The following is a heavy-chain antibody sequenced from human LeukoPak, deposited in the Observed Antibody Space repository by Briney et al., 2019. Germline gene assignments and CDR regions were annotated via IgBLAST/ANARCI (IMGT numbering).Heavy chain of an antibody. J-gene: IGHJ4*02. CDR2: IKQDESEK. CDR1: GFTFSSYW. D-gene: IGHD5-12*01. Sequence: GGSLRLSCAASGFTFSSYWMSWVRQAPGKGLEWVANIKQDESEKYYVDSVKGRFTISRDNAKNSLYLQMNSLRAEDTAVYYCTTAVLATAFDYWGQGSLVTVSS. CDR3: TTAVLATAFDY. V-gene: IGHV3-7*01.